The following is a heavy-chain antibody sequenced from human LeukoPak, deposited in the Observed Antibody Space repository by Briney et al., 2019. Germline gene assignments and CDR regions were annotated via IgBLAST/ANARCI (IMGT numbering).Heavy chain of an antibody. CDR3: ARGRGQLWHN. Sequence: PSETLSLTCAVYGGSFSGYYWSWIRQPPGKGLEWIGEINHSGSTNYNPSLKSRVTISVDTSKNQFSLKLSSVTAADTAVYYCARGRGQLWHNWGQGTLVTVSS. V-gene: IGHV4-34*01. CDR1: GGSFSGYY. J-gene: IGHJ4*02. D-gene: IGHD5-18*01. CDR2: INHSGST.